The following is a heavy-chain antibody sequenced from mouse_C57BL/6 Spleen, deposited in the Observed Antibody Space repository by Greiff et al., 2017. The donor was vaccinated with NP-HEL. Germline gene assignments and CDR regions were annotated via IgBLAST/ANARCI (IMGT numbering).Heavy chain of an antibody. J-gene: IGHJ4*01. V-gene: IGHV3-6*01. Sequence: EVQLQESGPGLVKPSQSLSLTCSVTGYSITSGYYWNWIRQFPGNKLEWMGYISYDGSNNYNPSLKNRISITRDTSKNQFFLKLNSVTTEDTATYYCASSYGNYEAMDYWGQGTSVTVSS. D-gene: IGHD2-1*01. CDR1: GYSITSGYY. CDR3: ASSYGNYEAMDY. CDR2: ISYDGSN.